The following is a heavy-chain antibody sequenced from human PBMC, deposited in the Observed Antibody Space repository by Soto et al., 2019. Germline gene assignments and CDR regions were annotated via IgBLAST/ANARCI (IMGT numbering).Heavy chain of an antibody. V-gene: IGHV2-5*01. J-gene: IGHJ5*02. CDR2: IYWYDDK. D-gene: IGHD2-21*02. Sequence: QITLKESGPTLVKPTQTLTLTCTFSGFSLTTSGVGVGWIRQPPGKALEWLAFIYWYDDKRYSPSLKSRLTIIKDTSKNQVVLTMTNMDPVDTATYYCAHTAYCGGDCSNWFDPWGQGILVTVSS. CDR3: AHTAYCGGDCSNWFDP. CDR1: GFSLTTSGVG.